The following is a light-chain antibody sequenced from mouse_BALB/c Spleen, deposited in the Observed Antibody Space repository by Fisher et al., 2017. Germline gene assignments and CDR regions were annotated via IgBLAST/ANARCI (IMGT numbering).Light chain of an antibody. CDR2: GTS. CDR1: SSVSY. CDR3: QQWSSNPPT. V-gene: IGKV4-57*01. Sequence: IVITQSTAIMSASPGEKVTMTCSASSSVSYMHWFQQKPGTSPKLWIYGTSNLASGVPSRFSGSGSGTSYSLTISRMEAEDAATYYCQQWSSNPPTFGAGTKLELK. J-gene: IGKJ5*01.